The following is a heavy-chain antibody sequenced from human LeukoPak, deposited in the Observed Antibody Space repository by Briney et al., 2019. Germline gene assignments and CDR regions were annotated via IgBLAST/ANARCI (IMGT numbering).Heavy chain of an antibody. CDR3: TRREGSPARH. V-gene: IGHV3-73*01. CDR2: IRSKANSYAT. J-gene: IGHJ4*02. Sequence: GGSLRLSCAASGFTFSGSAMHWVRQASGKGLEWVGRIRSKANSYATAYAASVKGRFTISRDDSKNTAYLQMNSLKTEDTAVYYCTRREGSPARHWGQGTLVTVSS. D-gene: IGHD2-15*01. CDR1: GFTFSGSA.